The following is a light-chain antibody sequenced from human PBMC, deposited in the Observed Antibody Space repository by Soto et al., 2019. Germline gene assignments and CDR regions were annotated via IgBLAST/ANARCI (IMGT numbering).Light chain of an antibody. CDR2: EVS. V-gene: IGLV2-8*01. Sequence: QSALTQPPSASGSPGHSVTISCTGTSSDVGGYNYVSWYQQHPGKAPKLMIFEVSKRPSGVPDRFSGSKSGNTASLTVSGLQAEDEADYYCSSYAGGNDYVFGTGTKVT. J-gene: IGLJ1*01. CDR1: SSDVGGYNY. CDR3: SSYAGGNDYV.